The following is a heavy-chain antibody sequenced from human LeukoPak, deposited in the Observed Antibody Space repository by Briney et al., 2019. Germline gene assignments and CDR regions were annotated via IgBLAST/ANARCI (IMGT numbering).Heavy chain of an antibody. CDR2: IIPIFGTA. CDR3: AGRYSSSLIDAFDI. J-gene: IGHJ3*02. Sequence: ASVKVSCKASGGTFSSYAISWVRQAPGQGPEWMGGIIPIFGTANYAQKFQGRVTITADESTSTAYMELSSLRSEDTAVYYCAGRYSSSLIDAFDIWGQGTMVTVSS. CDR1: GGTFSSYA. D-gene: IGHD6-13*01. V-gene: IGHV1-69*13.